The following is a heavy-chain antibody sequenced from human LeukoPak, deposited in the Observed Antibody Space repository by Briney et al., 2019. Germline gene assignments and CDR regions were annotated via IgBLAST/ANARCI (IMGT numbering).Heavy chain of an antibody. CDR1: GGSISSYY. CDR3: ARVSSGWYNWFDP. V-gene: IGHV4-59*01. Sequence: PWETLSLTCTVSGGSISSYYWSWIRQPPGKGLEWIGYIYYSGSTNYNPSLKSRVTISVDTSKNQFSLKLSSVTAADTAVYYCARVSSGWYNWFDPWGQGTLVTVSS. J-gene: IGHJ5*02. D-gene: IGHD6-19*01. CDR2: IYYSGST.